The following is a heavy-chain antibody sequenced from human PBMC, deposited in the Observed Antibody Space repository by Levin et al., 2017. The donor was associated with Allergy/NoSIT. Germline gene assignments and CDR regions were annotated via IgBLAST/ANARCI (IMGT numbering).Heavy chain of an antibody. CDR1: GFTFSSFW. V-gene: IGHV3-74*01. CDR3: ARGRGDCRSTSCYIDY. D-gene: IGHD2-2*02. J-gene: IGHJ4*02. CDR2: INIDGSST. Sequence: GGSLRLSCAAPGFTFSSFWMHWVRQAPGKGPVWVSRINIDGSSTTYADSVKGRFTISRDNAKNTLYLQMNSLRAEDTAVYYCARGRGDCRSTSCYIDYWGQGTLVTVSS.